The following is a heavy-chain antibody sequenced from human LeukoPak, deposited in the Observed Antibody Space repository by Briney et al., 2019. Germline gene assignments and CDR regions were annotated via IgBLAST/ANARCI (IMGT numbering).Heavy chain of an antibody. V-gene: IGHV1-46*01. CDR1: GYTFTSYY. CDR3: ARDGDILTGYYNGFDY. CDR2: INPSGGST. D-gene: IGHD3-9*01. Sequence: ASVKVSCKASGYTFTSYYMHWVRQAPGQGLEWMGIINPSGGSTSYAQKFQGRVTMTRDTSTSTVYMELSSLRSEDTAVYYCARDGDILTGYYNGFDYWGQGTLVTVSS. J-gene: IGHJ4*02.